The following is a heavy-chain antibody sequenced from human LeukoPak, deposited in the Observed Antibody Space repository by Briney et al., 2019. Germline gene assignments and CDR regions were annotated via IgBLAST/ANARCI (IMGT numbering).Heavy chain of an antibody. V-gene: IGHV3-21*01. CDR1: GFTFSSYS. Sequence: GGSLRLSCTASGFTFSSYSMNWVRQAPGKGLEWVSSISSSSSYIYYADSVKGRFTISRDNAKNSLYLQMNSLRAEDTAVYYCARVVRGARPDAFDIWGQGTMVTVSS. D-gene: IGHD4/OR15-4a*01. CDR3: ARVVRGARPDAFDI. J-gene: IGHJ3*02. CDR2: ISSSSSYI.